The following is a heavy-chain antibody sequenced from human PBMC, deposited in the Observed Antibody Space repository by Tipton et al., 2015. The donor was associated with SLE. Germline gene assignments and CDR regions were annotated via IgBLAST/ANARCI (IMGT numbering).Heavy chain of an antibody. D-gene: IGHD3-16*01. V-gene: IGHV3-74*01. J-gene: IGHJ4*02. CDR3: ARGGEFGGVNH. Sequence: SLRLSCAASGFTFSSYWMHWVRQAPGKGLVWVSRINSDGSSTSYADSVKGRFTISRDNAKNTLYLQMNSLRAEDTAVYYCARGGEFGGVNHWGQGTRVTVSS. CDR1: GFTFSSYW. CDR2: INSDGSST.